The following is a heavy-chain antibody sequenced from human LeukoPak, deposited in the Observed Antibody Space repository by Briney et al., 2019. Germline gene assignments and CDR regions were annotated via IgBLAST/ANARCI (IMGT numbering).Heavy chain of an antibody. J-gene: IGHJ1*01. D-gene: IGHD3-22*01. CDR3: AKFYDSSVEYFQN. CDR1: GFTFSNAW. CDR2: IKSKTDGGTT. Sequence: GALRLSCAASGFTFSNAWMSWVRQAPGKGRGWVGRIKSKTDGGTTDYAAPVKGRFTISRDDSKNTLYLQMNSMKTEDTAVYYCAKFYDSSVEYFQNWGQGTLVTVSS. V-gene: IGHV3-15*01.